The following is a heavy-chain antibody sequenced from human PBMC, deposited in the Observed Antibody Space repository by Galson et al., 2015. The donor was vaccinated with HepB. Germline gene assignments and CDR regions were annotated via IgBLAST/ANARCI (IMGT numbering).Heavy chain of an antibody. CDR2: IYPDDSDT. V-gene: IGHV5-51*01. J-gene: IGHJ4*02. CDR1: GSSFTSYW. Sequence: QSGAEVKKPGESLKISCKGSGSSFTSYWIGWVRQMPGKGLEWMGIIYPDDSDTRYSPSFQVQVTISADKSISTAYLQWSSLKASDTAMYYFTRFPAGYSYGYYLDYWGQGTLVTVSS. D-gene: IGHD5-18*01. CDR3: TRFPAGYSYGYYLDY.